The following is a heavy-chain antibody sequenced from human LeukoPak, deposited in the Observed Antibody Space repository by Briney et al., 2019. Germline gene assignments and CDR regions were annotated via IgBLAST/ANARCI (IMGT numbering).Heavy chain of an antibody. J-gene: IGHJ5*02. CDR3: ARHLKRNRNSPSNWFDP. D-gene: IGHD1-14*01. CDR1: GGSISSYY. Sequence: SETLSLTCTVSGGSISSYYWSWIRQPPGKGLEWIGYIYYSGSTNYNPSLKSRVTISVDTSKNQFSLKLSSVTAAGTAVYYCARHLKRNRNSPSNWFDPWGQGTLVTVSS. V-gene: IGHV4-59*08. CDR2: IYYSGST.